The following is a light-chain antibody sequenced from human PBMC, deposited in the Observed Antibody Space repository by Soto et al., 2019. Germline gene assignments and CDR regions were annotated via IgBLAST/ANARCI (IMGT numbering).Light chain of an antibody. Sequence: EIVMTQSPATLSVSPGERATLSCRASQSVSSNLAWYQQKPGPAPRLLIYGASTRATGIPARFSGSGSGTEFTLTISSLQSEDFAVYYCQQYNTWPPLTFGGGTKVEIK. CDR3: QQYNTWPPLT. V-gene: IGKV3-15*01. J-gene: IGKJ4*02. CDR1: QSVSSN. CDR2: GAS.